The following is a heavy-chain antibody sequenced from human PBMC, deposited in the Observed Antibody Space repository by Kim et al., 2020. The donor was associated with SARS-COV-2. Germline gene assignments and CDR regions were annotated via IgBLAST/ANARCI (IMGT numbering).Heavy chain of an antibody. Sequence: GGSLRLSCAASGFTFSSYAMSWVRQAPGKGLEWVSAISGSGGSTYYADSVKGRFTISRDNSKNTLYLKMNSLRAEDTAVYYCANPGIAVAGTLDYWGQGTLVTVSS. J-gene: IGHJ4*02. CDR2: ISGSGGST. CDR3: ANPGIAVAGTLDY. CDR1: GFTFSSYA. V-gene: IGHV3-23*01. D-gene: IGHD6-19*01.